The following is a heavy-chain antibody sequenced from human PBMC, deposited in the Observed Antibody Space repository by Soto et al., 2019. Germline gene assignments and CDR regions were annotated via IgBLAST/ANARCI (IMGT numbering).Heavy chain of an antibody. D-gene: IGHD3-22*01. CDR1: GGTFSSYA. CDR3: ARRGDFVGYYDSSGYYYYYYGMDV. V-gene: IGHV1-69*13. Sequence: SVKVSCKASGGTFSSYAISWVRQAPGQGLEWMGGIIPIFGTANYAQKFQGRVTITADESTSTAYMELSSLRSEDTAVYYCARRGDFVGYYDSSGYYYYYYGMDVWGQGTTVTV. J-gene: IGHJ6*02. CDR2: IIPIFGTA.